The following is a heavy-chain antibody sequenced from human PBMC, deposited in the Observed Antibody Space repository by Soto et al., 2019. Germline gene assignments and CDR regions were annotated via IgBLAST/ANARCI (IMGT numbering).Heavy chain of an antibody. V-gene: IGHV1-69*12. CDR2: IIPIFGTA. J-gene: IGHJ4*02. CDR3: ASRVEMATITVFDY. CDR1: GGTFSSYA. Sequence: QVQLVQSGAEVKKPGSSVKVSCKASGGTFSSYAISWVRQAPGHGLEWMGGIIPIFGTANYAQKFQGRVTITADESTSTAYMELSSLRSADTAVYYCASRVEMATITVFDYWGQGPLVTVSS. D-gene: IGHD5-12*01.